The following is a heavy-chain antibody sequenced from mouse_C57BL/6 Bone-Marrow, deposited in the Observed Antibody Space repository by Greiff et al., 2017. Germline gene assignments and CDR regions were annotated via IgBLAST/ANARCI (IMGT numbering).Heavy chain of an antibody. V-gene: IGHV1-81*01. Sequence: QVQLQQSGAELARPGASVKLSCKASGYTFTSSGISWVKQRTGQGLAWIGAIYPRSGNTYYNEKFKGQATLTADKSSSTAYMELRSLTSADSAVYFCARSRGPFAYWGQGTLVTVSA. CDR3: ARSRGPFAY. CDR2: IYPRSGNT. J-gene: IGHJ3*01. CDR1: GYTFTSSG.